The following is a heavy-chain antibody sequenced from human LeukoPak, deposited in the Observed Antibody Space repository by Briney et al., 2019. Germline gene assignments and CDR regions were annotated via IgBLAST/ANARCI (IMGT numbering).Heavy chain of an antibody. Sequence: GGSLRLSCAASGFTFSSYSMKWVRQAPGKGLEWLSYISSSGSIIYYADSVAGRFTISRDNAKNSLYLQLNSLRAEDTAVYYCARVYGSREMATIKHFDYWGQGTLVTVSS. D-gene: IGHD5-24*01. V-gene: IGHV3-48*01. CDR2: ISSSGSII. CDR3: ARVYGSREMATIKHFDY. CDR1: GFTFSSYS. J-gene: IGHJ4*02.